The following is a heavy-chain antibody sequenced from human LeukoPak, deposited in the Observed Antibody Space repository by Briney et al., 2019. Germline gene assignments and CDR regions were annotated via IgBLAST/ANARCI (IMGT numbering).Heavy chain of an antibody. V-gene: IGHV1-2*02. Sequence: GPSVTVSCKSSGYTFTDHYMHWVRPPPGQGLEWMGLINPNNGGTNYAQNFQGRVTMTRDTSISTAYMELSSLRSDDTAVYYCACRYTGYFDHWGQGTLVTVSS. D-gene: IGHD3-16*02. CDR1: GYTFTDHY. J-gene: IGHJ4*02. CDR2: INPNNGGT. CDR3: ACRYTGYFDH.